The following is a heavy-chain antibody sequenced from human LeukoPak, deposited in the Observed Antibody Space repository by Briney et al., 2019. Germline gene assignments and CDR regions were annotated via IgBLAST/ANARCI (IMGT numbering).Heavy chain of an antibody. J-gene: IGHJ5*02. Sequence: ASVKVSCKAPGYTFTSYDINWVRQATGQGLEWVGWMNPNSGNTGYAQKFQGRVTMTRNTSISTAYMELSSLRSEDTAVYYCAVNYGSGSYSWFDPWGQGTLVTVSS. CDR3: AVNYGSGSYSWFDP. CDR1: GYTFTSYD. V-gene: IGHV1-8*01. CDR2: MNPNSGNT. D-gene: IGHD3-10*01.